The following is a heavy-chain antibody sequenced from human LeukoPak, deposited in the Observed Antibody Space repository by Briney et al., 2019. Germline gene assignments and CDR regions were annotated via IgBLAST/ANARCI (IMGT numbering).Heavy chain of an antibody. J-gene: IGHJ1*01. CDR2: INSDGSST. CDR3: ARDAYGDYRINFQH. D-gene: IGHD4-17*01. CDR1: GLTFSSYW. Sequence: GGSLRLSCAASGLTFSSYWMHWVRQAPGKGLVWVSRINSDGSSTSYADSVKGRFTISRDNAKNTLYLQMNSLRAEDTAVYYCARDAYGDYRINFQHWGQGTLVTVSS. V-gene: IGHV3-74*01.